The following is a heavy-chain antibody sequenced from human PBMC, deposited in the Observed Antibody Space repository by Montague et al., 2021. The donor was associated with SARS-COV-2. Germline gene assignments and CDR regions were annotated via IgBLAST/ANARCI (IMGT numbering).Heavy chain of an antibody. CDR1: GGSFSTYY. Sequence: SETLSLTCAVYGGSFSTYYWTWIRQPPGKGLEWIWEIHHGGSTNYNPSLKIRVTISADTSKNQFSLKLTSVAAADTAVDSCARLGDGVVSSPILEVGPYCSYFSMDDWGKGPTVTVSS. D-gene: IGHD3-16*02. V-gene: IGHV4-34*01. CDR3: ARLGDGVVSSPILEVGPYCSYFSMDD. J-gene: IGHJ6*03. CDR2: IHHGGST.